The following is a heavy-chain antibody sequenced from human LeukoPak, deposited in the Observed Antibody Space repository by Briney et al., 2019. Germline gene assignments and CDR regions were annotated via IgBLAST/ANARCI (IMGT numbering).Heavy chain of an antibody. CDR2: ITSDSTTM. J-gene: IGHJ4*03. CDR3: ARDRGYTRTNTDGYPVFDL. D-gene: IGHD5-24*01. Sequence: GGSLRLSCAASGFTFSSYSMNWVRQAPGQGLEWVSYITSDSTTMFYADSVKGRFSIYRDNVNNALYLQMDNLRVEDTGVYYCARDRGYTRTNTDGYPVFDLWGQGTLVTVSS. CDR1: GFTFSSYS. V-gene: IGHV3-48*04.